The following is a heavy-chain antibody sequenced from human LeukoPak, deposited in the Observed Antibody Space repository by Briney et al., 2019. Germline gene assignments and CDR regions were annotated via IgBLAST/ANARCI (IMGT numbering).Heavy chain of an antibody. CDR2: IYYSGST. V-gene: IGHV4-39*01. Sequence: PSETLSLTCTVPGGSISSSSYYWGWIRQPPGKGLEWIGSIYYSGSTYYNPSLKSRVTISVDTSKNQFSLKLSSVTAADTAVYYCARQALTIFGVVTSNWFDPWGQGTLVTVSS. CDR1: GGSISSSSYY. CDR3: ARQALTIFGVVTSNWFDP. D-gene: IGHD3-3*01. J-gene: IGHJ5*02.